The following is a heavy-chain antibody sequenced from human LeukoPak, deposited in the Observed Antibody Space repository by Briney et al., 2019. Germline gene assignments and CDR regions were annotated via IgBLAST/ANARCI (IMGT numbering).Heavy chain of an antibody. J-gene: IGHJ4*02. CDR2: IYYSGST. V-gene: IGHV4-39*01. D-gene: IGHD2-21*02. CDR3: ARTSDYYFDY. Sequence: SETLSLTCTVSGGSISSSSYYWGWIRQPPGKGLQWIGSIYYSGSTYYNPSLKSRVTISLDTSKNQFSLKLSSVTAADTAVYYCARTSDYYFDYWGQGTLVTVSS. CDR1: GGSISSSSYY.